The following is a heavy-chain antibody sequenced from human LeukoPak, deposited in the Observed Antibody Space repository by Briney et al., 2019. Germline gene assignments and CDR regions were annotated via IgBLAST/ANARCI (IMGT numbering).Heavy chain of an antibody. J-gene: IGHJ5*02. CDR1: GYTFTVYY. CDR3: ARDRRDGYNFRFDP. CDR2: INPNSGGT. D-gene: IGHD5-24*01. Sequence: ASVTVSCKASGYTFTVYYMHWVRQAPGQGRGWMGWINPNSGGTNYAQKFQGRVTITRDTSISTAYMELSRLRSDDTAVYYCARDRRDGYNFRFDPWGQGTLVTVSS. V-gene: IGHV1-2*02.